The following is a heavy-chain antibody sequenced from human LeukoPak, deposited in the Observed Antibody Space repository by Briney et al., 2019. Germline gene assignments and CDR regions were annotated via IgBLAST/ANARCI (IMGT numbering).Heavy chain of an antibody. CDR1: GYSFTSYW. CDR2: IYPGDSDT. V-gene: IGHV5-51*01. D-gene: IGHD6-19*01. CDR3: ARLDRFLIAVAGYDAFDI. J-gene: IGHJ3*02. Sequence: GESLKISCKGSGYSFTSYWIGWVRQMPGKGLEWMGIIYPGDSDTRYSPSFQGQVTVSADKSISTAYLQWSSLKASDTAMYYCARLDRFLIAVAGYDAFDIWGQGTMVTVSS.